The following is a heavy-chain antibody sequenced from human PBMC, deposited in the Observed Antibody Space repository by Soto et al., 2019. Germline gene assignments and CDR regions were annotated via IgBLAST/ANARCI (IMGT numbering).Heavy chain of an antibody. Sequence: GGSLRLSCAASGFTFSSYWMHWVRQAPGKGLVWVSRINSDGSSTSYADSVKGRFTISRDNAKNTLYLQMNSLRAEDTAVYYCAQGGYCSGGSCLPADYYYGMDVWGQGTTVTVFS. CDR3: AQGGYCSGGSCLPADYYYGMDV. V-gene: IGHV3-74*01. CDR2: INSDGSST. J-gene: IGHJ6*02. D-gene: IGHD2-15*01. CDR1: GFTFSSYW.